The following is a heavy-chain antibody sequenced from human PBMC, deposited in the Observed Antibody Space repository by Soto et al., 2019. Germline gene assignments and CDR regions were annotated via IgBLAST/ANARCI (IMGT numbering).Heavy chain of an antibody. CDR1: GFSLTTSKVG. Sequence: GSGPTLVNPTQTLTLTCTFSGFSLTTSKVGVGWIRQPPGKALEWLAVIHWNDDNHYSPSLKSRLTITKDTSKNQVVLKLTNMDPVDTGTYYCTHRLVGSGQGYWGQGTLVTVSS. J-gene: IGHJ4*02. CDR3: THRLVGSGQGY. CDR2: IHWNDDN. D-gene: IGHD2-2*01. V-gene: IGHV2-5*01.